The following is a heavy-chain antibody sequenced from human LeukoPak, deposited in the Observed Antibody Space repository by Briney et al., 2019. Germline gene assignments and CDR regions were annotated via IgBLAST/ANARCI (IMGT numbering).Heavy chain of an antibody. D-gene: IGHD4-17*01. Sequence: GGSLRLSCAASGFTVSSNYMSWVRQAPGKGLEWVSVIYSGGSTYYADSVKGRFTISRDNSKNTLYLQMNSLRAGDTAVYYCARGDDYGDPMDYWGQGTLVTVSS. CDR1: GFTVSSNY. J-gene: IGHJ4*02. V-gene: IGHV3-66*02. CDR2: IYSGGST. CDR3: ARGDDYGDPMDY.